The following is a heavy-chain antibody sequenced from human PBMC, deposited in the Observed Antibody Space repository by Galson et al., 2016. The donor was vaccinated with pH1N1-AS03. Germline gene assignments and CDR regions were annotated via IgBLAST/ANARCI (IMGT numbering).Heavy chain of an antibody. J-gene: IGHJ4*02. CDR2: IESRAAGGTT. CDR3: SVRDFD. CDR1: GFTLSNAW. Sequence: SLRLSCAVSGFTLSNAWMTWVRQAPGKGLEYVGRIESRAAGGTTDYAAPVKGGFSISRDDSKNTLYLQMNSLKTEDTAVYYCSVRDFDWGQGTLVTVSS. D-gene: IGHD3-10*01. V-gene: IGHV3-15*04.